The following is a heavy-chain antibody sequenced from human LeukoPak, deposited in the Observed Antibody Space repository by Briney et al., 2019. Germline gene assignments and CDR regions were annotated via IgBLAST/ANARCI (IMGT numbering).Heavy chain of an antibody. Sequence: GASLRLSCAASGFTFTGNAMQWVRQAPGQGLEWVAHISHYGSGKNYRDSVKGRFTISRDDSKNTLYLQLNSLRAEDTAVYYCARGGTYARESDYWGQGTLVTVSS. D-gene: IGHD3-16*01. V-gene: IGHV3-30*03. CDR3: ARGGTYARESDY. J-gene: IGHJ4*02. CDR2: ISHYGSGK. CDR1: GFTFTGNA.